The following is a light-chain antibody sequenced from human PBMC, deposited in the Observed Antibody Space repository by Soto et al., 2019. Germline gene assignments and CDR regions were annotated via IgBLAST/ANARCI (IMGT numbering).Light chain of an antibody. Sequence: EVVLTQSQGTLSLSPGEEASLSCRASQSVDSNYLAWYQQKPGQTPRLIIYGASGRADGIPHRFSGSGFGTDFTLTISRLEPEDFAVYYCQQYGSSGTFGQGTKVDI. CDR3: QQYGSSGT. CDR1: QSVDSNY. V-gene: IGKV3-20*01. CDR2: GAS. J-gene: IGKJ1*01.